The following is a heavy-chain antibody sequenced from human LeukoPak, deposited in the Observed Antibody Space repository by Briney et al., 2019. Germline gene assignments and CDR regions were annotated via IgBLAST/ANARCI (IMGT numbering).Heavy chain of an antibody. CDR2: IYTSGST. V-gene: IGHV4-61*02. D-gene: IGHD3-16*01. CDR3: ARDLGDY. Sequence: PSQTLSLTCTVSGGSISSGSYYWSWIRQPAGKGLEWIGRIYTSGSTNYNPSLKSRVTMSVDTSKNQLSLKLSSVTAADTAVYYCARDLGDYWGQGTLVTVSS. J-gene: IGHJ4*02. CDR1: GGSISSGSYY.